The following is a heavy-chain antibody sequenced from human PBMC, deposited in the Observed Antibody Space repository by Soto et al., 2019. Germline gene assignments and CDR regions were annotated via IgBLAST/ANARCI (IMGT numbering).Heavy chain of an antibody. D-gene: IGHD6-19*01. CDR1: GGSISSYY. Sequence: PSETLSLTCTVSGGSISSYYWSWIRQPPGKGLEWIGYIYYSGSTNYNPSLKSRVTISVDTSKNQFSLKLSSVTAADTAVYYCARLSVAWFDPWGQGTLVTVSS. CDR2: IYYSGST. J-gene: IGHJ5*02. V-gene: IGHV4-59*01. CDR3: ARLSVAWFDP.